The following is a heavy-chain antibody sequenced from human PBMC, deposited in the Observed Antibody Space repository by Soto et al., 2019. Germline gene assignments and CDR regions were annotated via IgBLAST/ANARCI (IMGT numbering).Heavy chain of an antibody. V-gene: IGHV1-24*01. J-gene: IGHJ4*02. CDR1: GYTLTELF. CDR3: ATGYSSGWTVFDY. CDR2: FDPEDGET. D-gene: IGHD6-19*01. Sequence: AAVKVSCKVSGYTLTELFMHWVRQAPGKGLEWMGGFDPEDGETIYAQKFQGRVTMTEDTSTDTAYMELSSLRSEDTAVYYCATGYSSGWTVFDYWGQGTLVTVSS.